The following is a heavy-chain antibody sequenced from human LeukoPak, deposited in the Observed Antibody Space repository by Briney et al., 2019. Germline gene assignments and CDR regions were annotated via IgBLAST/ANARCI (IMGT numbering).Heavy chain of an antibody. CDR1: GYSISSGYY. CDR2: IYHSGST. V-gene: IGHV4-38-2*02. CDR3: ARHGGGAAAGTLDY. D-gene: IGHD6-13*01. J-gene: IGHJ4*02. Sequence: SETLSLTCTVSGYSISSGYYWGWIRQPPGKGLEWIGSIYHSGSTYYYPSLKSRVTISVDTSKNQFSLKLTSVTAADTAVYYCARHGGGAAAGTLDYWGQGTLVTVSS.